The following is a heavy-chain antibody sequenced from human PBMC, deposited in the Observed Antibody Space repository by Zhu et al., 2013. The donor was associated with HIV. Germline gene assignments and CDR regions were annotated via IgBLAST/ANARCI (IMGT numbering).Heavy chain of an antibody. V-gene: IGHV4-59*01. CDR3: ATRTAVVSPNGFDA. CDR2: IGTSGNT. CDR1: GASISTFY. D-gene: IGHD2-8*02. J-gene: IGHJ3*01. Sequence: VQLQQPGPGLVKPSETLSLTCAVSGASISTFYWTWIRQAPGKGLEWIGFIGTSGNTIYNPSLNSRVTISVDTSKNQLSLKLTSVTAADTAVYFCATRTAVVSPNGFDAWGQGTMVSVSS.